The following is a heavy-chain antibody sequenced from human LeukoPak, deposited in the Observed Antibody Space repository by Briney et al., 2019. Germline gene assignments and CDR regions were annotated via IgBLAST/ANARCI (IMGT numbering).Heavy chain of an antibody. CDR2: INPNSGGT. D-gene: IGHD2-2*01. CDR3: ARAGIPREDIVVVPAPEAGPEVNWFDP. V-gene: IGHV1-2*02. CDR1: GYTFTGYY. J-gene: IGHJ5*02. Sequence: VKVSCKASGYTFTGYYMHWVRQAPGQGLEWMGWINPNSGGTNYAQKFQGRVTMTRDTSISTAYMELSRLRSDDTAVYYCARAGIPREDIVVVPAPEAGPEVNWFDPWGQGTLVTVSS.